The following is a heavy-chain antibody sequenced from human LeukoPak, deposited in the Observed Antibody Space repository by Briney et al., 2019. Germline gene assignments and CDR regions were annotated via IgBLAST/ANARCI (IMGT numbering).Heavy chain of an antibody. V-gene: IGHV3-33*08. D-gene: IGHD3-22*01. CDR1: GFTFSDYA. Sequence: PGGSLRLSCAASGFTFSDYAMGWVRQAPGKGLEWVAVIWYDGSNKYYADSVKGRFTISRDNSKNTLYLQMNSLRAEDTAVYYCARGGPNYYDSSGYYFDYFDYWGQGTLVTVSS. CDR3: ARGGPNYYDSSGYYFDYFDY. CDR2: IWYDGSNK. J-gene: IGHJ4*02.